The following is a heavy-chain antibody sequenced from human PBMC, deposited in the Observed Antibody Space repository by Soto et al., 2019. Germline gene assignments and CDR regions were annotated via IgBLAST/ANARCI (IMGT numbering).Heavy chain of an antibody. CDR2: ISYDGSNK. V-gene: IGHV3-30-3*01. J-gene: IGHJ6*02. D-gene: IGHD6-19*01. CDR3: ARVSEAVAPEHYYYGMDV. CDR1: GFTFSSYA. Sequence: GGSLRLSCAASGFTFSSYAMHWVRQAPGKGLEWVAVISYDGSNKYYADSVKGRFTISRDNSKNTLYLQMNSLRAEDTAVYYCARVSEAVAPEHYYYGMDVWGQGTTVTVSS.